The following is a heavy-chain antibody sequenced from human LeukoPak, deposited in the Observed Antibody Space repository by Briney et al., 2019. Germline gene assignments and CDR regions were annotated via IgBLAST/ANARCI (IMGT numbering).Heavy chain of an antibody. J-gene: IGHJ4*02. CDR3: ATRRLYSGSYWDY. CDR1: GGSFSGYY. Sequence: KSSETLSLTCAVYGGSFSGYYWSWIRQPPGKGLEWIGEINHSGSTNYNPSLKSRVTISVDTSKNQFSLKLSSVTAADTAVYYCATRRLYSGSYWDYWGQGTLVTVSS. V-gene: IGHV4-34*01. D-gene: IGHD1-26*01. CDR2: INHSGST.